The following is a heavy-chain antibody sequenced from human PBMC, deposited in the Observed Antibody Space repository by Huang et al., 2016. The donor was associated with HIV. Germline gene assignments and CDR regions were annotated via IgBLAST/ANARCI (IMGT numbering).Heavy chain of an antibody. V-gene: IGHV3-9*03. CDR1: GFNFNDHD. Sequence: EVQLVDSGGGLAQPGESLRLSCGASGFNFNDHDMHWVRQGPGKGLEVCAGISWNSENMAYADSVKGRFTISRDNAKKSLYLQMNSLITEDMAFYYCGRSSSGELFWGGLDYWGQGALVTVSS. CDR2: ISWNSENM. D-gene: IGHD3-10*01. J-gene: IGHJ4*02. CDR3: GRSSSGELFWGGLDY.